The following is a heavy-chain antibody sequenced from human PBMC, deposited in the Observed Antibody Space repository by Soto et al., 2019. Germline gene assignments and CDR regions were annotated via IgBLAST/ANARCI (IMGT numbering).Heavy chain of an antibody. V-gene: IGHV1-18*04. CDR2: ISPKSANT. J-gene: IGHJ5*02. Sequence: QIQLVQSGAELKKPGASVQVSCEASGYSFSKYDISWLRQAPGQGPEWRGRISPKSANTNYAQKFQGRVTMTADTSTSTAYMELRGLRSDDTAVYYCATSYDSEFDPWGQGTLVTVSS. CDR1: GYSFSKYD. CDR3: ATSYDSEFDP. D-gene: IGHD5-12*01.